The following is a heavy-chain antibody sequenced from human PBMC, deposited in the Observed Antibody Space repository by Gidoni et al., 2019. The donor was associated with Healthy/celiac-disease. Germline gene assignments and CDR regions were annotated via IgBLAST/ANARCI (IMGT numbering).Heavy chain of an antibody. Sequence: QVQLVQSGAEVKKPGASVKVSCKASGYTFTGYYMHWVRQAPGQGLEWMGWINPNSGGTNYAQKFQGWVTMTRDTSISTAYMELSRLRSDDTAVYYCARAANERSSYYYDSSGYYPGVWGQGTLVTVSS. CDR1: GYTFTGYY. CDR2: INPNSGGT. CDR3: ARAANERSSYYYDSSGYYPGV. D-gene: IGHD3-22*01. J-gene: IGHJ4*02. V-gene: IGHV1-2*04.